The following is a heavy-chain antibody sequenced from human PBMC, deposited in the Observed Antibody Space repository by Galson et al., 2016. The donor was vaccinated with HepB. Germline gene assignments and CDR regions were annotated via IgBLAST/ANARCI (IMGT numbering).Heavy chain of an antibody. CDR3: VRDHIGGWFTDV. V-gene: IGHV3-74*01. D-gene: IGHD3-16*01. CDR1: GFPFSTYW. CDR2: INPDGRGT. Sequence: SLRLSCAASGFPFSTYWMHWVRQAPGQGPVWVSRINPDGRGTSYADSVQGRFTIPRDNSKNMLYMQMNNLRAEDTALYYCVRDHIGGWFTDVWGQGTTVAVSS. J-gene: IGHJ6*02.